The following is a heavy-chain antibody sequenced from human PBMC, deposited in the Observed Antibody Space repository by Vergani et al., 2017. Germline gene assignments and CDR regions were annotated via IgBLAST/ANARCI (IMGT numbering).Heavy chain of an antibody. J-gene: IGHJ3*02. D-gene: IGHD2-2*01. CDR2: ITGRGDNT. CDR3: ARDRGCSSTSCLHDI. Sequence: EVQLLESGGGFVQPGGSLRLSCAASGFTFNTYAMSWVRQAPGKGLEWVSSITGRGDNTFYADSVKGRFTISRNNSKNTLYLQMNSLRAEDTAVYYCARDRGCSSTSCLHDIWGQGTMVTVSS. V-gene: IGHV3-23*01. CDR1: GFTFNTYA.